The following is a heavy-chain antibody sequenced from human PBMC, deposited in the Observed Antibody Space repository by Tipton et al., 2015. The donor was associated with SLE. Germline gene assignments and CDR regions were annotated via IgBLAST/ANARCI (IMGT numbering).Heavy chain of an antibody. V-gene: IGHV4-59*08. CDR1: GGSISSYY. D-gene: IGHD3-9*01. J-gene: IGHJ2*01. CDR3: ARSPYRGYDILTGYWYFDL. Sequence: TLSLTCTVSGGSISSYYWSWIRHPPGKGLEWIGYIYYSGSTNYNPSLKSRVTISVDTSKNQFSLKLSSVTAADTAVYYCARSPYRGYDILTGYWYFDLWGRGTLVTVSS. CDR2: IYYSGST.